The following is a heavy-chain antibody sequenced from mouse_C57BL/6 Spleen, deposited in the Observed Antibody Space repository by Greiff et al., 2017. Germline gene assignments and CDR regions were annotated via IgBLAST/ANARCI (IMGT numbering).Heavy chain of an antibody. CDR2: ISSGSSTI. CDR3: ARDDYYGRSSAMDY. CDR1: GFTFSDYG. J-gene: IGHJ4*01. D-gene: IGHD1-1*01. Sequence: EVKLVESGGGLVKPGGSLKLSCAASGFTFSDYGMHWVRQAPEKGLEWVAYISSGSSTIYYADTVKGRFTISRDNAKNTLFLQMTSLRSEDTAMYYCARDDYYGRSSAMDYWGQGTSVTVSS. V-gene: IGHV5-17*01.